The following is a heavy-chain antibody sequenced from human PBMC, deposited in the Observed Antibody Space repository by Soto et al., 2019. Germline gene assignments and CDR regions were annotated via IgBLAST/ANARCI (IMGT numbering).Heavy chain of an antibody. J-gene: IGHJ4*02. Sequence: QVQLVQSGAEVKKPGASVKVSCKASGYMFSGYYMHWVRQAPGQGLEWMGWINPDSGGTKYQQKFQGRVTMTRDTSISTAYMELSSLRSDDTAVYYCTRKVATCNFDYWGQGTLVTVSS. CDR1: GYMFSGYY. CDR3: TRKVATCNFDY. V-gene: IGHV1-2*02. D-gene: IGHD5-12*01. CDR2: INPDSGGT.